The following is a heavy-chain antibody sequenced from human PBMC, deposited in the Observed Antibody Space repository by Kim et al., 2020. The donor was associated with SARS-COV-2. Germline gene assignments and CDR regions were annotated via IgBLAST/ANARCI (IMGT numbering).Heavy chain of an antibody. CDR1: GFTFSSHW. V-gene: IGHV3-74*01. Sequence: GGSLRLSCAASGFTFSSHWMHWVRQAPGKGLVWVSRINSHGRTTSYGDSVKGRFTISRDNAKNTLYLQMNSLRAEDTAVYYCARRQFSSGWYYFDYWGQGTLVTVSS. D-gene: IGHD6-19*01. CDR2: INSHGRTT. J-gene: IGHJ4*02. CDR3: ARRQFSSGWYYFDY.